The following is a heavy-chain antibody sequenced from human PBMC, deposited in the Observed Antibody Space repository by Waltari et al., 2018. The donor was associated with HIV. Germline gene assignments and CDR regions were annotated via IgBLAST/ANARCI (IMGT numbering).Heavy chain of an antibody. CDR2: IYYSGST. CDR1: GGSISSSSYY. J-gene: IGHJ5*02. D-gene: IGHD6-6*01. CDR3: ARGVSYGWFDP. V-gene: IGHV4-39*01. Sequence: QLQLQESGPGLVKPSETLSLTCTVSGGSISSSSYYWGWIRQPPGKGLEWIGSIYYSGSTYYNPSLKSRVTISVDTSKNQFSLKLSSVTAADTAVYYCARGVSYGWFDPWVQGTLVTVSS.